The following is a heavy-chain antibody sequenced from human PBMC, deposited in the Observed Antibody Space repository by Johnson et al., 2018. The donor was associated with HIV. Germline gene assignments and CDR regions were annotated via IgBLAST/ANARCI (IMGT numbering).Heavy chain of an antibody. CDR1: GFSFSSYG. V-gene: IGHV3-30*02. Sequence: QVQLVESGGGVVQPGGSLRLSCAVSGFSFSSYGMHWVRQAPGKGLEWVACIRYDGSKKYYADSVKGRFTISRDNSKDTLYLHMNSLRAEDRAVYYCAKDGGQNALDIWGQGTMVTVSS. CDR2: IRYDGSKK. J-gene: IGHJ3*02. CDR3: AKDGGQNALDI.